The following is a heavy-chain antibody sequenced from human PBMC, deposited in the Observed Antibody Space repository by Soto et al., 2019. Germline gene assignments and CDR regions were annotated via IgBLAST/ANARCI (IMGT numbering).Heavy chain of an antibody. D-gene: IGHD3-10*01. CDR2: ISYDGSNK. CDR3: ARGCRGDGYMADY. V-gene: IGHV3-30-3*01. J-gene: IGHJ4*02. CDR1: GFTFSSYA. Sequence: QVQLVESGGGVVQPGRSLRLSCAASGFTFSSYAMHWVRQAPGKGLEWVAVISYDGSNKYYADSVKGRFTISRDNSKNTLYLQMNSLRAEDTAVYYCARGCRGDGYMADYWGQGTLVTVSS.